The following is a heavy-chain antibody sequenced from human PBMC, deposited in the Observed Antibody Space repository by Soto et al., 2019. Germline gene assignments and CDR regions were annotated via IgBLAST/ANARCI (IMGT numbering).Heavy chain of an antibody. J-gene: IGHJ4*02. V-gene: IGHV4-31*03. Sequence: QVQLQESGPGLVQPSQTLSLSCTVSGGSITSGGYYWSWIRQHPGKGLEWIGYIYYSGTTYYNPPLQSRLTISLDRSRNQFPLEVTSVSAADTAVYYCARADRSGYTFEHWGQGTLVTVSS. D-gene: IGHD3-22*01. CDR1: GGSITSGGYY. CDR2: IYYSGTT. CDR3: ARADRSGYTFEH.